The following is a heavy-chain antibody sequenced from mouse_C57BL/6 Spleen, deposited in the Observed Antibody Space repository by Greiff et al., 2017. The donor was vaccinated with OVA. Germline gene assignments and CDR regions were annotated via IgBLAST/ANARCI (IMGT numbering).Heavy chain of an antibody. D-gene: IGHD1-1*01. Sequence: VKLQESGAELVKPGASVKLSCKASGYTFTEYTIHWVKQRSGQGLEWIGWFYPGSGSIKYNEKFKDKATLTADKSSSTVYMELSRLTSEDSAVYFCARHEGGGYYGSFHFDVWGTGTTVTVAS. J-gene: IGHJ1*03. CDR2: FYPGSGSI. CDR3: ARHEGGGYYGSFHFDV. CDR1: GYTFTEYT. V-gene: IGHV1-62-2*01.